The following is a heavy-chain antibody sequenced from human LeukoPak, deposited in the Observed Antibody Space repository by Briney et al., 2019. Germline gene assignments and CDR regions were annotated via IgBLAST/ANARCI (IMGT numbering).Heavy chain of an antibody. D-gene: IGHD3-16*02. J-gene: IGHJ4*02. CDR3: ARRGLYYDPVWGSYRTLYYFDY. Sequence: SETLSLTCTVSGGSISSSSYYWGWIRQPPGKGLEWIGSIYYSGSTYYNPSLKSRVTISVDTSKNQFSLKLSSVTAADTAVYYCARRGLYYDPVWGSYRTLYYFDYWGQGTLVTVSS. CDR2: IYYSGST. V-gene: IGHV4-39*07. CDR1: GGSISSSSYY.